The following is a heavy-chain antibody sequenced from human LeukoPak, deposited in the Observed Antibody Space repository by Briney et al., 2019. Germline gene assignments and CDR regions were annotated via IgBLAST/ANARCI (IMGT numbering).Heavy chain of an antibody. CDR3: ARADDYVWGSYRYTAFDI. J-gene: IGHJ3*02. Sequence: SETLSLTCTVSGGSISSYYWSWIRQPPGKGLEWIGYIYYSGSTNYNPSLKSRVTISVDTSKNQFSLKLSSVTAAGTAVYYCARADDYVWGSYRYTAFDIWGQGTMVTVSS. V-gene: IGHV4-59*01. D-gene: IGHD3-16*02. CDR2: IYYSGST. CDR1: GGSISSYY.